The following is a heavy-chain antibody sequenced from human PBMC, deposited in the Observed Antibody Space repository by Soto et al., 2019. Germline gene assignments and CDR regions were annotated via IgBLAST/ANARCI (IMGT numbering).Heavy chain of an antibody. Sequence: QVQLVQSGAEVKKPGASVKVSCKASGYTFTSYGINWVRQHPGPGLEWMGWISDYNGNTNYAEKLPGRVTMTTDTSTRTAYMELSSLRSYDTAVYYCEREARRCSYGMDVWGQGTTVTVSS. J-gene: IGHJ6*02. D-gene: IGHD3-10*02. V-gene: IGHV1-18*04. CDR1: GYTFTSYG. CDR2: ISDYNGNT. CDR3: EREARRCSYGMDV.